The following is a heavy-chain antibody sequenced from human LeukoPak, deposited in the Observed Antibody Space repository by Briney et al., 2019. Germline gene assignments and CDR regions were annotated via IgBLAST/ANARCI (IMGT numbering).Heavy chain of an antibody. J-gene: IGHJ5*02. Sequence: ASVKVSCKASGYTFTSYDINWARQATGQGLEWMGWMNTNSGNTGHAQKFQGRLTMTRDTSTNTAYMELSSLRSEDTAVYYCARGGDIAVVPAAMVGPWGQGTLVTVSS. CDR2: MNTNSGNT. V-gene: IGHV1-8*01. D-gene: IGHD2-2*01. CDR3: ARGGDIAVVPAAMVGP. CDR1: GYTFTSYD.